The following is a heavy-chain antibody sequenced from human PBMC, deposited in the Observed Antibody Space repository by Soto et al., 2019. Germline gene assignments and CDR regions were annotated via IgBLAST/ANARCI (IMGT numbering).Heavy chain of an antibody. CDR1: GGTFSSYA. V-gene: IGHV1-69*13. Sequence: SVKVSCKASGGTFSSYAISWVRQAPGQGLEWMGGIIPIFGTANYAQKFQGRVTITADESTSTAYMELSSLRSEDTAVYYCARDAYYDFWSGYNDYVGQGTLVTVSS. CDR3: ARDAYYDFWSGYNDY. D-gene: IGHD3-3*01. J-gene: IGHJ4*02. CDR2: IIPIFGTA.